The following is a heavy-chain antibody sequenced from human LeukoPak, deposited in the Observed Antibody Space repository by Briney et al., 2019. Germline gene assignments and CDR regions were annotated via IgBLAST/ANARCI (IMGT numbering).Heavy chain of an antibody. Sequence: GGSLRLSCAASGFTFRTYAMSWVRQAPGKGLDWVSAISTGGKTYYADSVKGRFTISRDNSKNTLYLQMNSLRAEDTAVYYCAKGKQWELPLDYWGQGTLVTVSS. V-gene: IGHV3-23*01. J-gene: IGHJ4*02. CDR2: ISTGGKT. CDR3: AKGKQWELPLDY. D-gene: IGHD1-26*01. CDR1: GFTFRTYA.